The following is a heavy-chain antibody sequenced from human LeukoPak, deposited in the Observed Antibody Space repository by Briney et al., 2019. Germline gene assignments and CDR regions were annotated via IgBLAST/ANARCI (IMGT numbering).Heavy chain of an antibody. J-gene: IGHJ4*02. CDR1: GGSINLYY. CDR2: FYDTRSP. Sequence: PSETLSLTCTVSGGSINLYYWSWIRQPPGKGLEWIGYFYDTRSPKYNPSLERRVTISVDMSRKQFSLNISSVTTADTAVYYCARGRGSLTYWGQGTLATVSS. CDR3: ARGRGSLTY. V-gene: IGHV4-59*01. D-gene: IGHD3-10*01.